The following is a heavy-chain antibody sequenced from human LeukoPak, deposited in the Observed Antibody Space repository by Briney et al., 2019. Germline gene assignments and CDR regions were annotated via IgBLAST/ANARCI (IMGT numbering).Heavy chain of an antibody. V-gene: IGHV4-38-2*01. J-gene: IGHJ4*02. Sequence: SETLSLTCAVSGYSISSGYYWGWIRQPPGKGLEWIGSINYNGGTYYNPSLESRVTISVDTSKNQFSLRLSSVTAADTAMYYSARHLIAGGDTVMVTFDSWGQGTLVTVSS. CDR3: ARHLIAGGDTVMVTFDS. CDR1: GYSISSGYY. CDR2: INYNGGT. D-gene: IGHD5-18*01.